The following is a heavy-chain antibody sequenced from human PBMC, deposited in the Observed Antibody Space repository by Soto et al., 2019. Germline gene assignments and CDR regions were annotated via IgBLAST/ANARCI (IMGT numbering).Heavy chain of an antibody. J-gene: IGHJ6*02. Sequence: GASVKVSCKASGYTFTSYGISWVRQAPGQGLEWMGGIIPIFGTANYAQKFQGRVTITADESTSTAYMELSSLRSEDTAVYYCARDQPNYYYGMDVWGQGTTVTVSS. CDR1: GYTFTSYG. V-gene: IGHV1-69*13. CDR3: ARDQPNYYYGMDV. CDR2: IIPIFGTA.